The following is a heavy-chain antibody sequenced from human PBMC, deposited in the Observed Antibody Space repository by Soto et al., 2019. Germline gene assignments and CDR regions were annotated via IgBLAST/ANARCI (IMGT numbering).Heavy chain of an antibody. V-gene: IGHV3-33*01. J-gene: IGHJ1*01. Sequence: QVQLVESGGGVVQPGRSLRLSCAASGFTFSSYGMHWVRQAPGKGLEWVAVIWYDGSNKYYADSVKGRFTISRDNSKNTLYLQMNSLRAEDTAVYYCARDGGQWLATCRYFQHWGQGTLVTVSS. D-gene: IGHD6-19*01. CDR3: ARDGGQWLATCRYFQH. CDR1: GFTFSSYG. CDR2: IWYDGSNK.